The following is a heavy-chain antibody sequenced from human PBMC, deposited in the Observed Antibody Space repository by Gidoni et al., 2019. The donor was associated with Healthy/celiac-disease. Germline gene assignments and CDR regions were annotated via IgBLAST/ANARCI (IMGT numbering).Heavy chain of an antibody. D-gene: IGHD1-1*01. J-gene: IGHJ6*02. CDR1: GFTFSGSA. Sequence: EVQLVESGGGLVQPGGSLKLSCAASGFTFSGSAMHWVRQASGKGLEWVGRIRSKANSYATAYAASVKGSFTISRDDSKNTAYLQMNSLKTEDTAVYYCTSEVESDYYYGMDVWGQGTTVTVSS. CDR2: IRSKANSYAT. V-gene: IGHV3-73*02. CDR3: TSEVESDYYYGMDV.